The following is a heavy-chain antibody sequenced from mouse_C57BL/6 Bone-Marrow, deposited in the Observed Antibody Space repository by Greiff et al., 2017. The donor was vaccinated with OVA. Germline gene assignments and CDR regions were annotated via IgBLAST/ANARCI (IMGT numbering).Heavy chain of an antibody. CDR2: ISNLAYSI. CDR3: ARQGAGAWFAY. J-gene: IGHJ3*01. V-gene: IGHV5-15*01. CDR1: GFTFSDYG. Sequence: DVMLVESGGGLVQPGGSLKLSCAASGFTFSDYGMAWVRQAPRKGPEWVAFISNLAYSIYYADTVTGRFTISRENAKNTLYLEMSSLRSEDTAMYYCARQGAGAWFAYWGQGTLVTVSA.